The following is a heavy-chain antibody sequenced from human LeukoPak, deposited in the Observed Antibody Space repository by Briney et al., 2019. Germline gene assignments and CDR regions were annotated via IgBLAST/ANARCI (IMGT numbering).Heavy chain of an antibody. D-gene: IGHD3-22*01. V-gene: IGHV5-51*01. CDR2: IRPSDSNT. Sequence: GESLKISCRASGYTFTNYWIGWVRQMPRKGLEWMGIIRPSDSNTRYSPSFQGQVTISADRSINTAYLQWSSLKASDTAIYYCARHRGSTSYYYSFNYWGQGSLVTVSS. CDR1: GYTFTNYW. J-gene: IGHJ4*02. CDR3: ARHRGSTSYYYSFNY.